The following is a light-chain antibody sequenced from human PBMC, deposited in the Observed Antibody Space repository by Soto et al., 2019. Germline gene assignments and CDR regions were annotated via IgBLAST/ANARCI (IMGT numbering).Light chain of an antibody. V-gene: IGLV2-14*01. CDR3: TSYADSSPVV. CDR2: AVT. CDR1: SSDVGGYNY. J-gene: IGLJ2*01. Sequence: QSVLTQPASVSGSPGQSIAISCTGTSSDVGGYNYVSWYQQHPGKAPKLVIYAVTNRPSGVSDRFSGSKSGNTASLTISRLQAEDEADYYCTSYADSSPVVFGGGTKVTVL.